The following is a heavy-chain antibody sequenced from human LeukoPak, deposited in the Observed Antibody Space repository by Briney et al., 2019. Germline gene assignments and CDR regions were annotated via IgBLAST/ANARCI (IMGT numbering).Heavy chain of an antibody. Sequence: GGSLRLSCAASGFTFSSYAMSWVRQAPGKGLEWVSAISGSGGSTYYADSVQGRFTISRDNSKNTLYLQMNSLRAEDTAVYYCARGPSVTLDAFDIWGQGTMVTVSS. D-gene: IGHD4-17*01. CDR1: GFTFSSYA. V-gene: IGHV3-23*01. J-gene: IGHJ3*02. CDR2: ISGSGGST. CDR3: ARGPSVTLDAFDI.